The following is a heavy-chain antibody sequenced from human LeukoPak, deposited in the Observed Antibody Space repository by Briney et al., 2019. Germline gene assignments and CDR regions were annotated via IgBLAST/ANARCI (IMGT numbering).Heavy chain of an antibody. CDR1: GFTFGSYA. J-gene: IGHJ4*02. CDR3: AKAMGIAARKSTVDY. CDR2: ISGSGGTT. V-gene: IGHV3-23*01. Sequence: GGSLRLSRAASGFTFGSYAMSWVRQAPGKGLEWVSVISGSGGTTHYADSVKGRFTISRDNSKNTLYLQMNSLRAEDTAVYYCAKAMGIAARKSTVDYWGQGTLVTVSS. D-gene: IGHD6-6*01.